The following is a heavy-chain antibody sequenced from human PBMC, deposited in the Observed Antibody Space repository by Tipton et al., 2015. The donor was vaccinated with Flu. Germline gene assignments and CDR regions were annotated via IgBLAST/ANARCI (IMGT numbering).Heavy chain of an antibody. CDR3: ARGDPGGSQDYYYQGLDV. CDR2: LSYDGNKK. Sequence: SLRLSCAASGFTFSSYAMHWVRQAPGKGLEWLALLSYDGNKKNYGDSVKGRNTVSRDNSQNMLYLEISSLRVEDTAVYFCARGDPGGSQDYYYQGLDVWGQGTTVTVS. V-gene: IGHV3-30*15. J-gene: IGHJ6*02. D-gene: IGHD3-10*01. CDR1: GFTFSSYA.